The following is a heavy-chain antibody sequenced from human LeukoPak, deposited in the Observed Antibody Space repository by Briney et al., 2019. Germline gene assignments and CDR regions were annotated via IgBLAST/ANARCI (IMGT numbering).Heavy chain of an antibody. Sequence: PGGSLRLSCAASRFTFNSYAMSWVRQAPGKGLEWVSVIGGSNGITFYVGSVKGRFTISRDNSKDMLYLQMNSLRAEDTAVYYCARNENSGWGYFDYWGQGTLVTVSS. CDR1: RFTFNSYA. D-gene: IGHD5-12*01. J-gene: IGHJ4*02. V-gene: IGHV3-23*01. CDR3: ARNENSGWGYFDY. CDR2: IGGSNGIT.